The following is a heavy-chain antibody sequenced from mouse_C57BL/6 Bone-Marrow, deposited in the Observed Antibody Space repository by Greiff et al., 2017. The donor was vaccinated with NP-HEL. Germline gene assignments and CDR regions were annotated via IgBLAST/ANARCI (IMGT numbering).Heavy chain of an antibody. CDR2: INPYNGGT. CDR3: ARAYSNWGFAY. D-gene: IGHD2-5*01. Sequence: VQLQQSGPVLVKPGASVEMSCKASGYTFTDYYMNWVKQSHGKSLEWIGVINPYNGGTSYNQKFKGKATLTVDKSSSTAYMELNSLTSEDSAVYYCARAYSNWGFAYWGQGTLVTVSA. V-gene: IGHV1-19*01. CDR1: GYTFTDYY. J-gene: IGHJ3*01.